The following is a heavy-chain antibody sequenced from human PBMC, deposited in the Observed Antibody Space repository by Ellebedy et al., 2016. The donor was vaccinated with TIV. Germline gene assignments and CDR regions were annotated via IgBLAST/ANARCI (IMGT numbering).Heavy chain of an antibody. CDR3: ARRKGTTVVTNDAFDI. Sequence: ASVKVSCKGSGYSFTSYWNGWVRQMPGKGLEWMGIIYPGDSDTRYSPSFQGQVTISADKSISTAYLQWSSLKASDTAMYYCARRKGTTVVTNDAFDIWGQGTMVTVSS. CDR1: GYSFTSYW. CDR2: IYPGDSDT. D-gene: IGHD4-23*01. V-gene: IGHV5-51*01. J-gene: IGHJ3*02.